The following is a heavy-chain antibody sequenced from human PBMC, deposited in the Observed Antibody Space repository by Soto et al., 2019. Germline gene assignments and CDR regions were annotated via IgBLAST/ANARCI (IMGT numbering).Heavy chain of an antibody. J-gene: IGHJ4*02. CDR3: ARGYCSGGSCYHFDY. CDR1: GGSISSGGYY. V-gene: IGHV4-31*01. D-gene: IGHD2-15*01. CDR2: IYYSGST. Sequence: SETLSLTCTVSGGSISSGGYYWSWIRQHPGKGLEWIGYIYYSGSTYYNPSLKSQVTISVDTSKNQITLKLSSVTAADTAVNYCARGYCSGGSCYHFDYWGQGTLVTVSS.